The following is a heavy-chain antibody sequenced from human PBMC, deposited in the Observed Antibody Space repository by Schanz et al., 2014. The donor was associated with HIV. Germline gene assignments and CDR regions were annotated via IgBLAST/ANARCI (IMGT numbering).Heavy chain of an antibody. Sequence: EVEMSESGGGLVQPGGSLRLSCVASGFTFGSYAVSWVRQAPGKGLEWVSLIYTGGSTSYADSVKGRFTISRDNSKNTLYLQMNSLRAEDTAVYYCARVRDTSYYDGSGYYLDYWGQGTLVTVSS. CDR3: ARVRDTSYYDGSGYYLDY. J-gene: IGHJ4*02. CDR2: IYTGGST. CDR1: GFTFGSYA. V-gene: IGHV3-66*01. D-gene: IGHD3-22*01.